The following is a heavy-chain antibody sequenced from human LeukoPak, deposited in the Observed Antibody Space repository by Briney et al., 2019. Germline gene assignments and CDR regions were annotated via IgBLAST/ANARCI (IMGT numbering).Heavy chain of an antibody. CDR3: ANHDSSGYYPGDY. J-gene: IGHJ4*02. V-gene: IGHV3-48*01. Sequence: GGSLRLSCAASGFTLSSHSMNWVRQAPGKGLEWVSYISSSSSTIYYADSVKGRFTISRGNAKNSLYLQMNSLRAEDTAVYYCANHDSSGYYPGDYWGQGTLVTVSS. CDR2: ISSSSSTI. D-gene: IGHD3-22*01. CDR1: GFTLSSHS.